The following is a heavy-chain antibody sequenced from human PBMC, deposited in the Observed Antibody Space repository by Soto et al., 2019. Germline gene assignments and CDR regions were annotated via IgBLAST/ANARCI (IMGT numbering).Heavy chain of an antibody. V-gene: IGHV4-39*01. CDR1: GGSISSSSYY. D-gene: IGHD2-2*01. CDR2: IYYSGST. J-gene: IGHJ4*02. CDR3: ARYCISTSCQDY. Sequence: QLRLQESGPGLVKPSETLSLTCTVSGGSISSSSYYWGWIRQPPGKGLEWIGSIYYSGSTYYNPSLKSRVTISVDTSKNQFSLKLRSVTAAVTAVFYCARYCISTSCQDYWGQGTLVTVSS.